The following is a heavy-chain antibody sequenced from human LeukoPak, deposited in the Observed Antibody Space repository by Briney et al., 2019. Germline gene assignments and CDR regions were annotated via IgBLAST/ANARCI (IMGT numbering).Heavy chain of an antibody. CDR3: GTLLSNGPFDY. Sequence: ASVKVSCKASGYTFTGYYMHWVRQAPGQGLEWMGYIYPNSGATKYAQKFQGRVTMTKDTSISTAYMELSGLRSDDTAVYYCGTLLSNGPFDYWGQGSLVTVSS. CDR2: IYPNSGAT. V-gene: IGHV1-2*02. J-gene: IGHJ4*02. CDR1: GYTFTGYY.